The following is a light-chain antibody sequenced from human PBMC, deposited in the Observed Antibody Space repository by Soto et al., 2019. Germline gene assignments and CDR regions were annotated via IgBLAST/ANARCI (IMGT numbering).Light chain of an antibody. CDR3: ISYTGSSTSYV. CDR2: EVT. J-gene: IGLJ1*01. Sequence: QSALTQPASVSGSPGQSITISCAGTSGEVGRYNHVAWYQQHPGKAPKLMIYEVTKRPSGVSNRFSGSKSGNTASLNISGLQAEDEADYYCISYTGSSTSYVFGTGTRSPS. V-gene: IGLV2-14*01. CDR1: SGEVGRYNH.